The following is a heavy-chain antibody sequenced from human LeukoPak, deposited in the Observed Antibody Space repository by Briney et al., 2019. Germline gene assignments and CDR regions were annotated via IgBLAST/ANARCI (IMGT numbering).Heavy chain of an antibody. CDR1: GYTFTSYA. CDR2: INAGNGNT. CDR3: ARDLGILWFGELFAMDV. Sequence: ASVKVSCKASGYTFTSYAMHWVRQAPGQRLEWMGWINAGNGNTKYSQEFQGRVTITRDTSASTAYMELSSLRSEDMAVYYCARDLGILWFGELFAMDVWGKGTTVTVSS. J-gene: IGHJ6*04. D-gene: IGHD3-10*01. V-gene: IGHV1-3*03.